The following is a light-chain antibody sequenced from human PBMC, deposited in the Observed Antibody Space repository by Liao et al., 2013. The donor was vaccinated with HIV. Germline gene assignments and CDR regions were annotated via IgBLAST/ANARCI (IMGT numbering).Light chain of an antibody. Sequence: SYVLTQPPSVSVAPGKTARITCGGNNIGSKSVHWYQQKPGQAPVLVIYYDSDRPSGIPERFSGSNSGNTATLTISGTQAMDEADYYCQAWDSSTDWVFGGGTKLTVL. CDR2: YDS. J-gene: IGLJ3*02. CDR3: QAWDSSTDWV. V-gene: IGLV3-21*01. CDR1: NIGSKS.